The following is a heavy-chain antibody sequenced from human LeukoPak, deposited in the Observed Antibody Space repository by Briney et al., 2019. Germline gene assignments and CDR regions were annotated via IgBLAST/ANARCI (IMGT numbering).Heavy chain of an antibody. CDR2: ISGNGDST. CDR1: GFTFSSYA. J-gene: IGHJ4*02. CDR3: AKESPNFDY. Sequence: GGSLRLPCAASGFTFSSYAMSWVRQAPGKGLEWVSVISGNGDSTYYSDSVKGRFTTSRDNSKNTLYLQMSSLRAEDTAVYYCAKESPNFDYWGQGTLVTVSS. V-gene: IGHV3-23*01.